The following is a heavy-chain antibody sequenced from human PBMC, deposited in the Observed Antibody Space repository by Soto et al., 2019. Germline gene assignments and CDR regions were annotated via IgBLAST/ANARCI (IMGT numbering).Heavy chain of an antibody. CDR2: MNPNSGNT. CDR3: ARGQAAILTGYPRDGMDV. D-gene: IGHD3-9*01. CDR1: GYTFTSYD. Sequence: QVQLVQSGAEVKKPRASVKVSCKASGYTFTSYDINWVRQATGQGLEWMGWMNPNSGNTGYAQKFQGRVTMTRNTSISTAYMELSSLRSEDTAVYYCARGQAAILTGYPRDGMDVWGQGTTVTVSS. V-gene: IGHV1-8*01. J-gene: IGHJ6*02.